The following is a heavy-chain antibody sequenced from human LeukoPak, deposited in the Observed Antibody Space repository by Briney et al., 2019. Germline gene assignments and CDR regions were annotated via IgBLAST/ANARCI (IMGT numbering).Heavy chain of an antibody. Sequence: GGSLRLSCAASGFTFSSYSMNWVRQAPGKGLEWVSAISGSGGSTYYADSVKGRFTISRDNSKNTLYLQMNSLRAEDTAVYYCAKLPLRYFIRGGFDPWGQGTLVTVSS. J-gene: IGHJ5*02. D-gene: IGHD3-9*01. CDR1: GFTFSSYS. CDR2: ISGSGGST. CDR3: AKLPLRYFIRGGFDP. V-gene: IGHV3-23*01.